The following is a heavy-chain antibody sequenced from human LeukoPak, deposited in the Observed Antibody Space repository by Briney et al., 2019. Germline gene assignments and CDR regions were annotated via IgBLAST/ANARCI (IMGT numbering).Heavy chain of an antibody. J-gene: IGHJ6*03. Sequence: GASVKVSCKASGGTFSSYAISWVRQSPGQGLEWMGGIIPIFGTANYAQKFQGRVTITADESTSTAYMELSSLRSEDTAVYYCARVPDYYGSGGGYYYYMDVWGKGTTVTVSS. CDR2: IIPIFGTA. CDR3: ARVPDYYGSGGGYYYYMDV. V-gene: IGHV1-69*13. D-gene: IGHD3-10*01. CDR1: GGTFSSYA.